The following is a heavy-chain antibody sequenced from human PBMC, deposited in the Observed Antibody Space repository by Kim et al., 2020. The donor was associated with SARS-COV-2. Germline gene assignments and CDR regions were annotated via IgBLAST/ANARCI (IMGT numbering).Heavy chain of an antibody. CDR2: IYSGGST. Sequence: GGSLRLSCAASGFTVSSNYMSWVRQAPGKGLEWVSVIYSGGSTYYADSVKGRFTISRDNSKNTLYLQMNSLRAEDTAVYYCARDRCSSTSCYPGMDVWGQGTTVTVSS. D-gene: IGHD2-2*01. CDR1: GFTVSSNY. CDR3: ARDRCSSTSCYPGMDV. V-gene: IGHV3-53*01. J-gene: IGHJ6*02.